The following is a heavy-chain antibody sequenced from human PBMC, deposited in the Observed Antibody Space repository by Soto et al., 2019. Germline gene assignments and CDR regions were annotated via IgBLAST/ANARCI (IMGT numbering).Heavy chain of an antibody. CDR3: ARDKGAYCGGDCYSTWFDP. CDR2: ISAYNGNT. J-gene: IGHJ5*02. V-gene: IGHV1-18*01. CDR1: GYTFTSYG. Sequence: QVQLVQSGAEVKKPGASVKVSCKASGYTFTSYGISWVRQAPGQGLEWMGWISAYNGNTNYAQKLQGRVTMTTDTPPSTAYMELRSLRSDDTAVYYCARDKGAYCGGDCYSTWFDPWGQGTLVTVSS. D-gene: IGHD2-21*02.